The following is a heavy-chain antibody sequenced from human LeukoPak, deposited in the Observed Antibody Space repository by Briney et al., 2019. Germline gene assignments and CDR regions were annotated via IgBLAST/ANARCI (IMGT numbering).Heavy chain of an antibody. CDR1: GFTFSSYA. CDR2: ISGSGSST. D-gene: IGHD3-9*01. V-gene: IGHV3-23*01. J-gene: IGHJ5*02. CDR3: AKYGGLLRYFDWLNWFDP. Sequence: PGGSLRLSCAASGFTFSSYAMSWVRQAPGKGLEWVSAISGSGSSTYYADSVKGRFTISRDNSKNTLYLQMNSLRADDTAVYYCAKYGGLLRYFDWLNWFDPWGQGTLVTVSS.